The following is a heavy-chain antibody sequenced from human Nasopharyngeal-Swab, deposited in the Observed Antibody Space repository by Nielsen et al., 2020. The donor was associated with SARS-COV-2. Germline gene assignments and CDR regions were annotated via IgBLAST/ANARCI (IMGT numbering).Heavy chain of an antibody. CDR3: ASDMWYGDGGMDV. J-gene: IGHJ6*02. CDR2: ISYDGSNK. D-gene: IGHD4-17*01. CDR1: GSTSSSHA. Sequence: GRSLRPSCAPSGSTSSSHAMHWFRQAPGKGLEWVAVISYDGSNKYYADSVKGRFTIPRDNSKNPLYLQMNSLSAEDTAVYYCASDMWYGDGGMDVWGQGTTVTVSS. V-gene: IGHV3-30-3*01.